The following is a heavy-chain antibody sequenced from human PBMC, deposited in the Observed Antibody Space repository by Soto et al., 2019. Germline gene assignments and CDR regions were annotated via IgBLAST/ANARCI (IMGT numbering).Heavy chain of an antibody. V-gene: IGHV1-2*04. CDR2: INPNSGGT. J-gene: IGHJ6*02. Sequence: GASVKVSCKASGYTFTGYYMHWVRQAPGQGLEWMGWINPNSGGTNYAQKFQGWVTMTRDTSISTAYMELSRLRSDDTAVYYCARGEVLEWFFFVGFGKSPRYGMDVWGQGTTVTVSS. D-gene: IGHD3-3*01. CDR1: GYTFTGYY. CDR3: ARGEVLEWFFFVGFGKSPRYGMDV.